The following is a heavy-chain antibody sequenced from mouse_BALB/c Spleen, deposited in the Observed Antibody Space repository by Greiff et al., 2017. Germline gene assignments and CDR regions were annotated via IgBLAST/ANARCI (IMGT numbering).Heavy chain of an antibody. CDR3: AKGERDAMDY. CDR1: GYAFSSYW. V-gene: IGHV1-80*01. CDR2: IYPGDGDT. Sequence: QVQLQQSGAELVRPGSSVKISCKASGYAFSSYWMNWVKQRPGQGLEWIGQIYPGDGDTNYNGKFKGKATLTADKSSSTAYMQLSSLTSEDSAVYFCAKGERDAMDYWGQGTSVTVSS. J-gene: IGHJ4*01.